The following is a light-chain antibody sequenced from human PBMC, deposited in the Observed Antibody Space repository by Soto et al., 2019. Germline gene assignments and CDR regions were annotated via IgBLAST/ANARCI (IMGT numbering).Light chain of an antibody. CDR3: QQYNNWPET. V-gene: IGKV3-15*01. Sequence: EIVKTQSPAALSVSPGERATLSCRASQSVSSNLAWYQQKPGQAPRLLIYGASTRATGIPARFSGSGSGTEFTLTISSLXSEDFAVYYCQQYNNWPETFGQGTK. J-gene: IGKJ1*01. CDR1: QSVSSN. CDR2: GAS.